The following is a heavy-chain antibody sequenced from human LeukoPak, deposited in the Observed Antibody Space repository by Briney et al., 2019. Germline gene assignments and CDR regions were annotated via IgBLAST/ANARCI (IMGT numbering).Heavy chain of an antibody. CDR3: ARGKSDSSGYYFLVMGY. CDR2: ISAYNGKK. CDR1: GYTFTSYG. J-gene: IGHJ4*02. D-gene: IGHD3-22*01. Sequence: ASVKVSCKASGYTFTSYGISWVRQAPEQGLEWMGWISAYNGKKNYAQKLQGRVTMTTDTSTSTAYMELRSLRSDDTAVYYCARGKSDSSGYYFLVMGYWGQGTLVTVSS. V-gene: IGHV1-18*01.